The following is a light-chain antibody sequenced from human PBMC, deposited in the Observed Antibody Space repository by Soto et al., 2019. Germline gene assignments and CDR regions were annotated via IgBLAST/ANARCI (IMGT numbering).Light chain of an antibody. J-gene: IGLJ1*01. CDR1: HNDIGTYDY. CDR2: GVT. CDR3: SLYTSSSTSYV. V-gene: IGLV2-14*03. Sequence: QSALTQPTSVSGSPGQSITISCTGNHNDIGTYDYVSWYQQHPGRAPRLLIHGVTTRPSGISGRFSASKSGLTASLTISGLQPEDEADYYCSLYTSSSTSYVFGTGTKVTVL.